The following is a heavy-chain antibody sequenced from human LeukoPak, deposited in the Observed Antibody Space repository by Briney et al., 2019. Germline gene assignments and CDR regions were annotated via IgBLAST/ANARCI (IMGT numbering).Heavy chain of an antibody. CDR3: AKARRPYVFSDYFDY. J-gene: IGHJ4*02. CDR2: ISYDGSNK. V-gene: IGHV3-30*18. D-gene: IGHD3-16*01. Sequence: GGSLRLSCAASGFTFSSYGMHWVRQAPGKGLEWVAVISYDGSNKYYADSVKGRFTISRDNSKNTLYLQMNSLRAEDTAVYYCAKARRPYVFSDYFDYWGQGTLVTVSS. CDR1: GFTFSSYG.